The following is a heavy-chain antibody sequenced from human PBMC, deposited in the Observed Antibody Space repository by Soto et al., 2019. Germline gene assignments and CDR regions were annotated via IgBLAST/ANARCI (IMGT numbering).Heavy chain of an antibody. CDR1: GFTFSTYW. Sequence: PGGSLRLSCAASGFTFSTYWMHWVRQAPGKGPVWVSHINIDGTGTTYADSVKGRFTISRDNAKNTLYLQMNSLRAEYTAVYYCARDKSITMVPDYWGQGTLVTVSS. CDR2: INIDGTGT. D-gene: IGHD3-10*01. J-gene: IGHJ4*02. V-gene: IGHV3-74*01. CDR3: ARDKSITMVPDY.